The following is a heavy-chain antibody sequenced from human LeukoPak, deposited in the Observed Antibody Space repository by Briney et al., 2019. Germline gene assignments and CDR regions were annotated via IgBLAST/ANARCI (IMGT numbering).Heavy chain of an antibody. Sequence: ASVTVSCKASVYTFTSYGISWVRQAPGQGLEWMGCISAYNGNTNYAQKLQGRVTMTTDTSTSTAYMELRSLRSDDTAVYYCARDYPMGGGKEGFDYWGQGTLVTVSS. CDR1: VYTFTSYG. CDR3: ARDYPMGGGKEGFDY. J-gene: IGHJ4*02. D-gene: IGHD4-23*01. CDR2: ISAYNGNT. V-gene: IGHV1-18*01.